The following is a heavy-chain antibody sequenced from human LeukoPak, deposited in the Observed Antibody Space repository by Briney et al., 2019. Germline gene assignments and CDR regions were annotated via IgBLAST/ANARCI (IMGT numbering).Heavy chain of an antibody. D-gene: IGHD6-6*01. CDR1: GGSISSGSYY. J-gene: IGHJ6*03. V-gene: IGHV4-39*07. CDR3: ARGNPIAARWGYYYYYMDV. CDR2: INHSGST. Sequence: SQTLSLTCTVSGGSISSGSYYWSWIRQPPGKGLEWIGEINHSGSTNYNPSLKSRVTISVDTSKNQFSLKLSSVTAADTAVYYCARGNPIAARWGYYYYYMDVWGKGTTVTVSS.